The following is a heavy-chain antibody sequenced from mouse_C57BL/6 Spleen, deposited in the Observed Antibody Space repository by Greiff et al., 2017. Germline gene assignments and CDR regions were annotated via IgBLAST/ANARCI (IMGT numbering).Heavy chain of an antibody. Sequence: QVQLQQSGAELMKPGASVKLSCKATGYTFTGYWIEWVKQRPGHGLEWIGEILPGSGSTNYNEKFKGKATLTADTSSNTAYMQLSSLTTEDSAIYYCARSGMNAMDYWGQGTSVTVSS. CDR1: GYTFTGYW. CDR3: ARSGMNAMDY. V-gene: IGHV1-9*01. J-gene: IGHJ4*01. CDR2: ILPGSGST.